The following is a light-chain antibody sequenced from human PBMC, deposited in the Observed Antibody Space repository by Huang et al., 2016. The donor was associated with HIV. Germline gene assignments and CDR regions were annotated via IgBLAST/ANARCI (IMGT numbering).Light chain of an antibody. Sequence: EIVLTQSPATLSLSPGERATLSCRASQSVSNYLAWYQQKPGQAPRLLIYDASNRATGIPARFSGSGSGTDFTLTIRSLEPEDFAVYYCQQRTNWPRSITFGQGTRLEMK. CDR1: QSVSNY. CDR2: DAS. CDR3: QQRTNWPRSIT. J-gene: IGKJ5*01. V-gene: IGKV3-11*01.